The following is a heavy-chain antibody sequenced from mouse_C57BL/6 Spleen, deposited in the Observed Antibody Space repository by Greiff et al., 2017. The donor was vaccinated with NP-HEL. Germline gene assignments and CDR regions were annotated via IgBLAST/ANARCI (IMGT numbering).Heavy chain of an antibody. Sequence: VQLQQSGAELVRPGASVTLSCKASGYTFTDYEMHWVKQTPVHGLEWIGAIDPETGGTAYNQKFKGKAILTADKSSSTAYMELRSLTSEDSAVYYCTRGGAYYYGSDYWGQGTTLTVSS. CDR3: TRGGAYYYGSDY. CDR1: GYTFTDYE. D-gene: IGHD1-1*01. J-gene: IGHJ2*01. V-gene: IGHV1-15*01. CDR2: IDPETGGT.